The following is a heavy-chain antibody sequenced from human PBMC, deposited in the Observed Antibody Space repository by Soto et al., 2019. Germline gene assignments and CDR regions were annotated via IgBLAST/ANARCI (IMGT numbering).Heavy chain of an antibody. CDR3: ARTGYYYDNKGYDFDY. CDR1: GFTFSSYW. Sequence: EVQLVESGGGLVQPGGSLRLSCAASGFTFSSYWMHWVRQAPGTGLIWVSRINTDGSGTTYADSVRGRFTISRDNAKNTLYLQMNSLRAEDTAVYYCARTGYYYDNKGYDFDYWRQGSLVTVSS. V-gene: IGHV3-74*01. D-gene: IGHD3-22*01. CDR2: INTDGSGT. J-gene: IGHJ4*02.